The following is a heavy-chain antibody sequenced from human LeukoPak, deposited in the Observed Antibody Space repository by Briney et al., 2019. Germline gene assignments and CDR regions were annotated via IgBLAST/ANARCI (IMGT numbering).Heavy chain of an antibody. CDR3: ASQNYGATVVDY. J-gene: IGHJ4*02. D-gene: IGHD4-17*01. Sequence: KPSETLSLTCTVSGGSISSSSYYWGWIRQPPGKGLEWIGSIFYSGSTYYNPSLRSRVTISVDTSKNQFSLKLSSVTAADTAVYYCASQNYGATVVDYWGQGTLVTVSS. CDR2: IFYSGST. CDR1: GGSISSSSYY. V-gene: IGHV4-39*01.